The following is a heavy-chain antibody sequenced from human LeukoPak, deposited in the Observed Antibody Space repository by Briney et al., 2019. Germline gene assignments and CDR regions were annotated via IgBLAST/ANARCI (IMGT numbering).Heavy chain of an antibody. CDR2: SKSEGTTT. CDR3: AELGITMIGGV. Sequence: GGSLRLSCAASGFTFSNAWMSWVRQAPGKGLEWISYSKSEGTTTSYADSVKGRFTISRDNAKNSLYLQMNSLRAEDTAVYYCAELGITMIGGVWGKGTTVTISS. J-gene: IGHJ6*04. D-gene: IGHD3-10*02. CDR1: GFTFSNAW. V-gene: IGHV3-11*04.